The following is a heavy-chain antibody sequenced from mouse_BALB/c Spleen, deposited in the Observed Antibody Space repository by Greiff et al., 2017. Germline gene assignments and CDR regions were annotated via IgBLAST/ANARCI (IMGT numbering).Heavy chain of an antibody. J-gene: IGHJ3*01. Sequence: VQLKQSGPGLVKPSQSLSLTCTVTGYSITSDYAWNWIRQFPGNKLEWMGYISYSGSTSYNPSLKSRISITRDTSKNQFFLQLNSVTTEDTATYYCARVGIYDGYYVPAWFAYWGQGTLVTVSA. CDR3: ARVGIYDGYYVPAWFAY. V-gene: IGHV3-2*02. D-gene: IGHD2-3*01. CDR1: GYSITSDYA. CDR2: ISYSGST.